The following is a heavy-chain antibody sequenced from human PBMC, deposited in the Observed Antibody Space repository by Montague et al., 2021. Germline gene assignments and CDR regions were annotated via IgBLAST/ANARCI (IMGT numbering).Heavy chain of an antibody. V-gene: IGHV5-51*01. D-gene: IGHD3-10*01. Sequence: QSGAEVKRPGESLEISCKGSGYSFSNHYIAWVRQMPGKGLEWMGIIYPADSHTRYSPSFRGQVTISADKSITTAYLQWNSLKASDTAMYYCARHREALEFGECISGGGGDFDIWGQGTMVTVSS. CDR1: GYSFSNHY. CDR3: ARHREALEFGECISGGGGDFDI. J-gene: IGHJ3*02. CDR2: IYPADSHT.